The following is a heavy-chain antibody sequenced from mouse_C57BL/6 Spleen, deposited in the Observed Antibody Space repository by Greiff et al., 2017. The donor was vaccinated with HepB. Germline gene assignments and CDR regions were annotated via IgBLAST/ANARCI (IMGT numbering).Heavy chain of an antibody. J-gene: IGHJ2*01. D-gene: IGHD4-1*01. CDR1: GYSITSGYY. V-gene: IGHV3-6*01. CDR2: ISYDGSN. CDR3: ARGDWEAYYFDY. Sequence: ESGPGLVKPSQSLSLTCSVTGYSITSGYYWNWIRQFPGNKLEWMGYISYDGSNNYNPSLKNRISITRDTSKNQFFLKLNSVTTEDTATYYCARGDWEAYYFDYWGQGTTLTVSS.